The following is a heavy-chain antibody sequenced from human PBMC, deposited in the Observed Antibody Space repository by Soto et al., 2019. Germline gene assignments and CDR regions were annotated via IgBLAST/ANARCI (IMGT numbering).Heavy chain of an antibody. CDR1: GGTFSSYT. J-gene: IGHJ5*02. CDR2: IIPILGIA. D-gene: IGHD2-2*01. Sequence: SVKVSCKASGGTFSSYTISWVRQAPGQGLEWMGRIIPILGIANYAQKFQGRVTITADKSTSTAYMELNSLRAEDTAVYYCAKGTGIVVVPTAMSWGQGTLVTVSS. CDR3: AKGTGIVVVPTAMS. V-gene: IGHV1-69*02.